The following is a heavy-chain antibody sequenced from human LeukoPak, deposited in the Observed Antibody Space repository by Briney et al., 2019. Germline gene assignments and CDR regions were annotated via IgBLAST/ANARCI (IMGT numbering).Heavy chain of an antibody. J-gene: IGHJ4*02. D-gene: IGHD5-18*01. CDR3: ATLFVATAPPDY. V-gene: IGHV3-30*04. CDR1: GFTFSRYE. CDR2: ISNDGRNK. Sequence: GGSLRLSCAASGFTFSRYEMHWVRQAPGKGLEWVTLISNDGRNKYYADYVKGRFTISRDNSKNTLSLQMNSLRVEDTAVYYCATLFVATAPPDYWGQGTLVTVSS.